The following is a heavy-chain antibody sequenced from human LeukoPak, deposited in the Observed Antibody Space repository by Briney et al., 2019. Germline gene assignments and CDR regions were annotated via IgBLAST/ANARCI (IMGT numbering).Heavy chain of an antibody. D-gene: IGHD6-19*01. CDR3: ARSLAVAGDDY. CDR2: ISSSSSYI. V-gene: IGHV3-21*01. Sequence: GGSLRLSCAASGFTFSSYSMNWVRQAPGKGLEWVSSISSSSSYIHYADSVKGRFTISRDNAKNSLYLQMNSLRAEDTAVYYCARSLAVAGDDYWGQGTLVTVSS. J-gene: IGHJ4*02. CDR1: GFTFSSYS.